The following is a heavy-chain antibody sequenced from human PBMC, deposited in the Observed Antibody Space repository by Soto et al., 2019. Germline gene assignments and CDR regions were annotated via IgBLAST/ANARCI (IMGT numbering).Heavy chain of an antibody. CDR2: INSNSGAT. CDR1: GYTFGGFY. V-gene: IGHV1-2*04. Sequence: QVQLVQSGPEVKKPGASVKVSCKASGYTFGGFYIHWMRQAPGQGLEWVGSINSNSGATTYAQKFQDSVAMTRDTSVSTAYMDLNRLTSDDTAIYYCAIIMTHSDSFDIWGQGTMGTVS. D-gene: IGHD3-16*01. CDR3: AIIMTHSDSFDI. J-gene: IGHJ3*02.